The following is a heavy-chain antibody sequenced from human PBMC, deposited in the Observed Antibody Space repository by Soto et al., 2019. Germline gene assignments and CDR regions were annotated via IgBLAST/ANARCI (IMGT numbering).Heavy chain of an antibody. J-gene: IGHJ4*02. CDR1: GFTFSSYA. CDR3: ARDGGDYYDSSGYYWFFDY. CDR2: ISSNGGST. D-gene: IGHD3-22*01. Sequence: GGSLRLSCVASGFTFSSYAMHWVRQAPGKGLEYVSAISSNGGSTYYANSVKGRFTISRDNSKNTLYLQMGSLRAEDMAVYYCARDGGDYYDSSGYYWFFDYWGQGTLVTVSS. V-gene: IGHV3-64*01.